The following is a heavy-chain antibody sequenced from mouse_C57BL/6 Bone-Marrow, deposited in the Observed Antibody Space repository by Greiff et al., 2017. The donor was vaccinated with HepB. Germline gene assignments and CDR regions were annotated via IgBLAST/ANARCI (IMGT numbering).Heavy chain of an antibody. J-gene: IGHJ4*01. CDR2: IYPGDGDT. D-gene: IGHD4-1*01. CDR3: ATALPGAMDY. Sequence: QVQLQQSGPELVKPGASVKISCKASGYAFSSSWMNWVKQRPGKGLEWIGRIYPGDGDTNYNGKFKGKATLTADKSSSTAYMQLSSLTSEDSAVYYCATALPGAMDYWGQGTSVTVSS. CDR1: GYAFSSSW. V-gene: IGHV1-82*01.